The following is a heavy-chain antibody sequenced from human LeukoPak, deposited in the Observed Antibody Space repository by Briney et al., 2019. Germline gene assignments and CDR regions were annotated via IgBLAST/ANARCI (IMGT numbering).Heavy chain of an antibody. CDR1: GGSFSGYY. CDR2: INHSGST. Sequence: SETLSLTCAVYGGSFSGYYWSWIRQPPGKGLEWIGEINHSGSTNYNPSLKSRVTISVDTSKNQFSLKLSSVTAADTAVNYCARGRYSYGSTRYFDYWGQGTLVTVSS. V-gene: IGHV4-34*01. J-gene: IGHJ4*02. CDR3: ARGRYSYGSTRYFDY. D-gene: IGHD5-18*01.